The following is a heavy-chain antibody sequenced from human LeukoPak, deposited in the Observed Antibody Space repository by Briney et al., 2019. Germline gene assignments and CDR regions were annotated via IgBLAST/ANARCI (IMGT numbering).Heavy chain of an antibody. Sequence: PSETLSLTCSVSGDSISIYYWSWIRQPPGKGLEWIGYIYNSGSTNYNPSLKSRVTISVDTSKNQFSLKLSSVTAADTAVYYCARTYSSGWGYFDYWGQGTLVTVSS. CDR3: ARTYSSGWGYFDY. J-gene: IGHJ4*02. D-gene: IGHD6-19*01. CDR1: GDSISIYY. CDR2: IYNSGST. V-gene: IGHV4-59*01.